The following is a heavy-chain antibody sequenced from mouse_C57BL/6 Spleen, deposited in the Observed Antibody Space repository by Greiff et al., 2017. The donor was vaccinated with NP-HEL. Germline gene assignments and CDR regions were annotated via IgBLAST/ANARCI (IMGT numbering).Heavy chain of an antibody. CDR1: GYTFTSYW. V-gene: IGHV1-55*01. CDR2: IYPGSGST. Sequence: QVQLKQPGAELVKPGASVKMSCKASGYTFTSYWITWVKQRPGQGLEWIGDIYPGSGSTNYNEKFKSKDTLTVDTSSSTAYMQLSSLTSEDSAVYYCAREEVGYFDYWGQGTTLTVSS. CDR3: AREEVGYFDY. J-gene: IGHJ2*01. D-gene: IGHD1-1*01.